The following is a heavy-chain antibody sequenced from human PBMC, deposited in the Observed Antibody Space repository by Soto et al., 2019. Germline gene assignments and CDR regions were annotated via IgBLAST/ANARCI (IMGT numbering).Heavy chain of an antibody. CDR1: GYSFTSYW. J-gene: IGHJ6*02. D-gene: IGHD3-9*01. CDR3: ARLSSGILTGTRYGMDV. Sequence: GESLKISCKGSGYSFTSYWISWVCQMPGKGLEWMGRIDPSDSYTNYSPSFQGHVTISADKSISTAYLQWSSLKASDTAMYYCARLSSGILTGTRYGMDVWGQGTTVTVSS. V-gene: IGHV5-10-1*01. CDR2: IDPSDSYT.